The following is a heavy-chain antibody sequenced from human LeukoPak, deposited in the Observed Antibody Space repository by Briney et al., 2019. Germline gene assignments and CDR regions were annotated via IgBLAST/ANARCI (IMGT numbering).Heavy chain of an antibody. V-gene: IGHV3-30*03. CDR3: ARGHSGWYQGY. D-gene: IGHD6-19*01. J-gene: IGHJ4*02. CDR1: GFTFSSYG. Sequence: GGSLRLSCAASGFTFSSYGMHWVRQAPGKGLEWVAVISYDGSNKYYADSVKGRFTISRDNSKNTLYLQMDSLRVEDTAVYYCARGHSGWYQGYWGQGTLVTVSS. CDR2: ISYDGSNK.